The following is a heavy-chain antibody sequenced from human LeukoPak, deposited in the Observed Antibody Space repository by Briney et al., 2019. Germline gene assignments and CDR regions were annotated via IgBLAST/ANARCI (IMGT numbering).Heavy chain of an antibody. CDR1: GGSFSGYY. CDR2: INHSGST. D-gene: IGHD6-19*01. V-gene: IGHV4-34*01. Sequence: SETLSLTCAVYGGSFSGYYWSWIRQPPGKGLEWIGEINHSGSTNYNPSLKSRVTISVDTSKNQFSPKLSSVTAADTAVYYCARLQQWLVPIYFQHWGQGTLVTVSS. CDR3: ARLQQWLVPIYFQH. J-gene: IGHJ1*01.